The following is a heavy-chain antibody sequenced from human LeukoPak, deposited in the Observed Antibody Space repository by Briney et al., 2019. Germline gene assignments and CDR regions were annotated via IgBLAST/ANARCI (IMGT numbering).Heavy chain of an antibody. V-gene: IGHV3-30-3*01. CDR1: GFTFSSYA. J-gene: IGHJ4*02. D-gene: IGHD6-13*01. CDR2: ISYDGSHK. CDR3: AGDPSSWYFDY. Sequence: GRSLRLSCAASGFTFSSYAMHWVRQAPGKGLGWVAVISYDGSHKYYADSVKGRFTISRDNSKNTLYLQMSSLRAEDTAVYYCAGDPSSWYFDYWGQGTLVTVSS.